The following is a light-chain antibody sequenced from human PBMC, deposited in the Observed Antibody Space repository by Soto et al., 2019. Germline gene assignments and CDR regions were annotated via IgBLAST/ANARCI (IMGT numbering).Light chain of an antibody. V-gene: IGLV2-14*01. Sequence: QSALTQPASVSGSPGQSITISCTGTSSDVGGYKHVSWYQHHPGKAPKLMIYEVSNRPSGVSNRFSGSKSGYTSSLTISGFQAEDEADYYCNSQRSSGTRVFGTGTKVTVL. CDR1: SSDVGGYKH. CDR2: EVS. CDR3: NSQRSSGTRV. J-gene: IGLJ1*01.